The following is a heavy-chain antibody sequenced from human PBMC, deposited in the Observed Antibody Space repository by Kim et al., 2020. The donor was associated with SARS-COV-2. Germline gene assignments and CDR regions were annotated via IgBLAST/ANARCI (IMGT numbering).Heavy chain of an antibody. Sequence: SVKVSCKASGGTFSSDAISWVRQAPGQGLEWMGGIIPIFGTANYAQKVQGRVTITADESTSTAYMGLSSLRSEDTAVYYCAGRHRIAVAGTDPPFDYWGRGTLVTVSS. J-gene: IGHJ4*02. CDR1: GGTFSSDA. D-gene: IGHD6-19*01. CDR3: AGRHRIAVAGTDPPFDY. V-gene: IGHV1-69*13. CDR2: IIPIFGTA.